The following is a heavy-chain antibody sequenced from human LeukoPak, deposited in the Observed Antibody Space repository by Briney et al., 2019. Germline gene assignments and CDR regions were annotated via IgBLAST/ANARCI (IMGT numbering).Heavy chain of an antibody. D-gene: IGHD6-19*01. CDR1: GGTFSSYA. V-gene: IGHV1-69*04. CDR2: LIPILGIA. CDR3: ARARGSGWYGGAFDI. Sequence: SVKVSCKASGGTFSSYAISWVRQAPGQGLEWMGRLIPILGIANYAQKFQGRVTITADKSTSTAYMELSSLRSEDTAVYYCARARGSGWYGGAFDIWGQGTMVTVSS. J-gene: IGHJ3*02.